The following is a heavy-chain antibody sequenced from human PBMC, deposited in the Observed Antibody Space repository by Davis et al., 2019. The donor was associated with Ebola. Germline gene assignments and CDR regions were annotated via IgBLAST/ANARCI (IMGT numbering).Heavy chain of an antibody. Sequence: GESLKISCAASGFTFSSYGMHWVRQAPGKGLEWVSAISGSGGSTYYADSVKGRFTISRDNSKNTLYLQMNSLRAEDTAVYYCAKGVVPAAINRFYYYGMDVWGQGTTVTVSS. CDR3: AKGVVPAAINRFYYYGMDV. D-gene: IGHD2-2*01. CDR1: GFTFSSYG. J-gene: IGHJ6*02. CDR2: ISGSGGST. V-gene: IGHV3-23*01.